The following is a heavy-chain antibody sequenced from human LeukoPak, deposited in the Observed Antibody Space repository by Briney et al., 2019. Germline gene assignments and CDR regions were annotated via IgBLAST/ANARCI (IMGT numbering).Heavy chain of an antibody. J-gene: IGHJ5*02. V-gene: IGHV4-59*01. CDR3: ARVHSSWYVNWFDP. D-gene: IGHD6-13*01. CDR1: GGSISSYY. CDR2: IYYSGST. Sequence: SETLSLTCTVSGGSISSYYWSWIRQPPGKGLEWIGYIYYSGSTNYNPSLKRRVTISVDTSKNQFSLKLSSVTAADTAVYYCARVHSSWYVNWFDPWGQGTLVTVSS.